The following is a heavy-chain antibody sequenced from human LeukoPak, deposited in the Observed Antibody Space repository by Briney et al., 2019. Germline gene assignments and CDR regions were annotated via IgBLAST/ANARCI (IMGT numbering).Heavy chain of an antibody. V-gene: IGHV3-23*01. J-gene: IGHJ4*02. Sequence: GGSLRLSCEASGFTFSSYAMSWVRQAPGKGLEWVSGISNSGGSTYYADSVEGRLTISRDNSKNTLYLQMNSLRAEDTAVYYCAKDLTEDYGDAIPGGDWGQGTLVTVSS. CDR2: ISNSGGST. CDR3: AKDLTEDYGDAIPGGD. D-gene: IGHD4-17*01. CDR1: GFTFSSYA.